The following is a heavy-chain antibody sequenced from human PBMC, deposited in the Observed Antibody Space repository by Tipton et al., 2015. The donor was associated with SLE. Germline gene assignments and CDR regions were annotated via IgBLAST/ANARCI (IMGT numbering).Heavy chain of an antibody. Sequence: TLSLTCTVSGGSISSGGFYWSWIRQHPGKGLEWIGYIYYSGSTYYNPSLKSRVTISVDTSKNQFSLKLSSVTAADTAVYYCARGEGDFWSDPYYYGMDVWGQGTTVTVSS. J-gene: IGHJ6*02. D-gene: IGHD3-3*01. V-gene: IGHV4-31*03. CDR2: IYYSGST. CDR3: ARGEGDFWSDPYYYGMDV. CDR1: GGSISSGGFY.